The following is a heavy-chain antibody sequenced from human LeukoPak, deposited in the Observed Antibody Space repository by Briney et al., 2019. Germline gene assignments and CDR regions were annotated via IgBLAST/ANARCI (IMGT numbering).Heavy chain of an antibody. CDR1: GFTFSDYD. V-gene: IGHV3-11*01. Sequence: PGGSLRLSRAASGFTFSDYDMSWIRQTPGKGLEWVSFINNIGTTIYYADSVKGRFTISRDNAENSLYLQMSSLRVEDTAVYYCARVPHYYDSSAYRRSGNYFNCWGQGTLVTVSS. CDR2: INNIGTTI. D-gene: IGHD3-22*01. CDR3: ARVPHYYDSSAYRRSGNYFNC. J-gene: IGHJ4*02.